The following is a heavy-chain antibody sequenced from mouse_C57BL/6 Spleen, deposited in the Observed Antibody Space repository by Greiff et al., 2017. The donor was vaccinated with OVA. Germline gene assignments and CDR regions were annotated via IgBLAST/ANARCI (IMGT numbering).Heavy chain of an antibody. D-gene: IGHD3-2*02. V-gene: IGHV5-17*01. Sequence: EVKLVESGGGLVKPGGSLKLSCAASGFTFSDYGMHWVRQAPEKGLEWVAYISSGSSAISYADTVKGRFTISRDNAKNTLFLQLTSLRTEDSAMYYCERSGRPRSGSFAYWGQGTLVTVSA. J-gene: IGHJ3*01. CDR2: ISSGSSAI. CDR1: GFTFSDYG. CDR3: ERSGRPRSGSFAY.